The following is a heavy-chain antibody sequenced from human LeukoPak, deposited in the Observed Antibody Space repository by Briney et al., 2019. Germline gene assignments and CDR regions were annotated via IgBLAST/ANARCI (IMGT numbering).Heavy chain of an antibody. CDR1: GYTFTGYY. CDR3: ARRGRAGLNYYGSGSYYGSYYYMDV. V-gene: IGHV1-2*02. CDR2: INPNSGGT. D-gene: IGHD3-10*01. J-gene: IGHJ6*03. Sequence: GASVKVSCKASGYTFTGYYMHWVRQAPGQGLEWMGWINPNSGGTNYAQKFQGRVTMTRDTSISTAYMELSRLRSDDTAVYYCARRGRAGLNYYGSGSYYGSYYYMDVWGKGTTVTISS.